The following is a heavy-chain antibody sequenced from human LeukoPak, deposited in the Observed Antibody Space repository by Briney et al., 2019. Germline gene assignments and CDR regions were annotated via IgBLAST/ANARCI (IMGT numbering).Heavy chain of an antibody. D-gene: IGHD3-22*01. CDR3: ARVHYYYDSSGYSWGAFDI. CDR1: GGSISSYY. CDR2: IYYSGST. Sequence: SETLSLTCTVSGGSISSYYWSWIRQPPGKGLEWIGYIYYSGSTNYNPSLKSRVTISVDTSKNQFSLKLSSVTAADTAVYCCARVHYYYDSSGYSWGAFDIWGQGTMVTVSS. J-gene: IGHJ3*02. V-gene: IGHV4-59*01.